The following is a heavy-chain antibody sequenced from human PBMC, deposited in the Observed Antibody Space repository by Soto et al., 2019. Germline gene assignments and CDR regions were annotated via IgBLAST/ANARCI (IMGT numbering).Heavy chain of an antibody. J-gene: IGHJ4*02. CDR3: ATVDGFGVVTPFFEY. V-gene: IGHV4-39*01. D-gene: IGHD3-3*01. CDR2: SYYRGST. Sequence: QPQLQESGPGLVKPPETLSLTCTVSGGSISSRSHYWGWIRQSPGRHLEWIGSSYYRGSTHYNPSLKTRVTISVDTSKNQVSLKVYSVTAADTAVYYFATVDGFGVVTPFFEYWGQGILVTVSS. CDR1: GGSISSRSHY.